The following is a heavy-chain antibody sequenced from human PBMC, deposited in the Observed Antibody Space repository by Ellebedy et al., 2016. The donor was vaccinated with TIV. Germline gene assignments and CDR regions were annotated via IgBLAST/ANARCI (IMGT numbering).Heavy chain of an antibody. Sequence: AASVKVSCKASGDIFSRIAFDWVRQAPGQGLEWMGRIIPILAIRNYAQKFLGRVTLARDTSASTAYMELSSLRSEDTAVYYCVRDRLMISFGGVPDSWGQGTLVTVSS. CDR3: VRDRLMISFGGVPDS. D-gene: IGHD3-16*01. J-gene: IGHJ5*01. CDR2: IIPILAIR. CDR1: GDIFSRIA. V-gene: IGHV1-69*04.